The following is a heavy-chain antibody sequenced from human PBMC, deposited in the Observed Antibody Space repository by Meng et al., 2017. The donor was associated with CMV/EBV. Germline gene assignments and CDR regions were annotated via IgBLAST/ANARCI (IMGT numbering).Heavy chain of an antibody. CDR2: ISAYNGNT. J-gene: IGHJ5*02. V-gene: IGHV1-18*01. CDR3: ARDEIGYCSSTSCRNWFDP. CDR1: GYTFTSYG. D-gene: IGHD2-2*01. Sequence: ASVQVSCKASGYTFTSYGISWLRQAPGQELEWMGWISAYNGNTNYAQKLQGRVTMTTDTSTSTAYMELRSLRSDDTAVYYCARDEIGYCSSTSCRNWFDPWGQGTLVTVSS.